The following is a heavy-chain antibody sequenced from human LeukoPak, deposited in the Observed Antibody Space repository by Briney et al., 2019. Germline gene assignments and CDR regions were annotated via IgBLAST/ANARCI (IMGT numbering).Heavy chain of an antibody. J-gene: IGHJ4*02. D-gene: IGHD2-8*01. CDR1: GFAFTDYG. CDR3: ARNYNGMSY. V-gene: IGHV3-74*01. Sequence: PGGSLRLSCVASGFAFTDYGMMWVRQAPGKGLVWVSYINNDGRSTTYADSVKGRFTISRDNAKNTLHLQMNSLRDDDTATYYCARNYNGMSYWGQGTRVIVSS. CDR2: INNDGRST.